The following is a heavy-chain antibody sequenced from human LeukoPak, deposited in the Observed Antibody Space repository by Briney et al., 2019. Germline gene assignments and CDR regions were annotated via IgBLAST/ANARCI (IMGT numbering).Heavy chain of an antibody. CDR2: ISYDGSNK. V-gene: IGHV3-30-3*01. D-gene: IGHD3-22*01. CDR1: GFTFSSYA. Sequence: GGSLRLSCAASGFTFSSYAMHWVRQAPGKGLEWVAVISYDGSNKYYADSVKGRFTISRDNSKNTLYLQMNSLRAEDTAVYYCARSSSGYYYYHGMDVWGQGTTVTVSS. J-gene: IGHJ6*02. CDR3: ARSSSGYYYYHGMDV.